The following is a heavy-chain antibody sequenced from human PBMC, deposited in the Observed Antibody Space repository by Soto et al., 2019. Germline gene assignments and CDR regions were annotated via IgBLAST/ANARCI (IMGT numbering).Heavy chain of an antibody. CDR3: AKFETRSGSRWYFGWFDP. V-gene: IGHV3-23*01. Sequence: GGSLRLSCAASGFRLSSYAMSWVRQAPGKGLEWVSSVDSSGGDTHYADSVKGRFTISRDNSKTTLYLQIDSLRAEDSAMYYCAKFETRSGSRWYFGWFDPWGQGTLVTVSS. CDR1: GFRLSSYA. J-gene: IGHJ5*02. CDR2: VDSSGGDT. D-gene: IGHD6-13*01.